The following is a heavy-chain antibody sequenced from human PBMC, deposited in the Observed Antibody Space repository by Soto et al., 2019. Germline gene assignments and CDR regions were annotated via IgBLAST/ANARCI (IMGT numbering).Heavy chain of an antibody. J-gene: IGHJ4*02. V-gene: IGHV1-3*01. CDR1: GYTFTSYA. CDR2: INAGNGKT. D-gene: IGHD1-1*01. Sequence: ASVKVSCKASGYTFTSYAMHWVRQAPGQRPEWMGWINAGNGKTKYSEKFQGRVTITRDTSASTAYMELSSLRSEDTAEYNCARGRWTQTTADYYLDYWGQGTLVTVSS. CDR3: ARGRWTQTTADYYLDY.